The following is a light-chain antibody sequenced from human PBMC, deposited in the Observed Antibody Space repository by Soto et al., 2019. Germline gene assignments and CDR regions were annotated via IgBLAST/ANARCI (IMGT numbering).Light chain of an antibody. J-gene: IGLJ1*01. CDR2: SNN. Sequence: QSLLTQPPSASVTPGQRVSICCSGSSSNVGSNTVNWYQQLPGSAPKLLIYSNNQRPSGVPDRFSGSKSGTSASLAISGLQSEDEADYYCAAWDDSLNGFYVFGPGTKVAVL. V-gene: IGLV1-44*01. CDR1: SSNVGSNT. CDR3: AAWDDSLNGFYV.